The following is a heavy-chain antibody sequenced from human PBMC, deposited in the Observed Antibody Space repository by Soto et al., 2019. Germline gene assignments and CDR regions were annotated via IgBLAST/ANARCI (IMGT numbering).Heavy chain of an antibody. V-gene: IGHV1-18*01. CDR1: GYTFTDYG. CDR2: ISTYNGDT. J-gene: IGHJ4*02. CDR3: ARDNEGGYSAASPFDY. D-gene: IGHD5-18*01. Sequence: QVQLVQSGGEVKKPGASVKVSCKASGYTFTDYGISWLRQAPGQGPEWMAWISTYNGDTKYAQKGQGRVTMTTDTSTTTAYMELRILRFDYTAVYYCARDNEGGYSAASPFDYWGQGTLVTVSS.